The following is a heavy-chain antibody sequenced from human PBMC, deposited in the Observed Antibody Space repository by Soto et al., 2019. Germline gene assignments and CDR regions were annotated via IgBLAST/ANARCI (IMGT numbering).Heavy chain of an antibody. CDR1: GESISSSSYY. V-gene: IGHV4-39*01. CDR3: ARQRTTVVTQAYFDN. CDR2: IYYSGRT. Sequence: PSETLSLTCIVSGESISSSSYYWGWIRQPPGKGLEWIGSIYYSGRTYYNPSFKSRVTISIDTSKNQFSLKLSSATATDTAVYYCARQRTTVVTQAYFDNWGQGALVTVSS. D-gene: IGHD2-21*02. J-gene: IGHJ4*02.